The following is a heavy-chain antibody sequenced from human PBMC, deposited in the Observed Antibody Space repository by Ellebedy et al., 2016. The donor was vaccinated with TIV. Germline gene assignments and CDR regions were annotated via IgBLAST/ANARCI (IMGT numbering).Heavy chain of an antibody. Sequence: GESLKISCLASGFNFRSYWMSWVRQAPGKGLEWVANLSQEGHEKFYVDSVKGRFTISRDNAKNSLYLQLNSLRVEDTAVYYCARRGSYGDYAVQVNNWFDRWGQGTLVTV. V-gene: IGHV3-7*01. CDR2: LSQEGHEK. J-gene: IGHJ5*02. CDR3: ARRGSYGDYAVQVNNWFDR. CDR1: GFNFRSYW. D-gene: IGHD4-17*01.